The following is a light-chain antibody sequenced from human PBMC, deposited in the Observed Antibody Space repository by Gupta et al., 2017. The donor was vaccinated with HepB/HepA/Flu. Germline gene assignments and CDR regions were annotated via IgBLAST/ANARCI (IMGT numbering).Light chain of an antibody. Sequence: EFVLTHSPGTLSLSPGQRATLSCRASQGVGTNFLAWYQQKPGQTPSLLIYDTSNRATGVPDRFSGSGSGTDFTLAISRLEPEDFAVYYCRHYGSSPTFGQGTKVEIK. CDR1: QGVGTNF. CDR3: RHYGSSPT. CDR2: DTS. J-gene: IGKJ1*01. V-gene: IGKV3-20*01.